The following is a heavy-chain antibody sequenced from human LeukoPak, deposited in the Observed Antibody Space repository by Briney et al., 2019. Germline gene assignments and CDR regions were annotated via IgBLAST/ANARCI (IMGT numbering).Heavy chain of an antibody. D-gene: IGHD4-17*01. V-gene: IGHV3-30*02. J-gene: IGHJ4*02. CDR1: GFTFSSYD. CDR3: AKDPARIYGDYGHGYFDY. Sequence: GGSLRLSCAASGFTFSSYDMHWVRQPPGKGLQWVAYIRYDGSNKYYADFVKGRFTISRDNSKNTLYLQMNSLRAEDTAVYYCAKDPARIYGDYGHGYFDYWGQGTLVTVSS. CDR2: IRYDGSNK.